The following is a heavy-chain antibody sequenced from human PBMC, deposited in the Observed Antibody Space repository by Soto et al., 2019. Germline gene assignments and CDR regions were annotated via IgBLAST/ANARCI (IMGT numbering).Heavy chain of an antibody. D-gene: IGHD2-15*01. CDR2: ISYDGSNK. CDR1: GFTFSSYG. J-gene: IGHJ4*02. CDR3: AKDLGGGNTPGTFGY. V-gene: IGHV3-30*18. Sequence: QVQLVESGGGVVQPGRSLRLSCAASGFTFSSYGMHWVRQAPGKGLEWVAVISYDGSNKYYADSVKGRFTISRDNSKNSLYLQMNSRRAEDTAVYYCAKDLGGGNTPGTFGYWGQGTLVTVSS.